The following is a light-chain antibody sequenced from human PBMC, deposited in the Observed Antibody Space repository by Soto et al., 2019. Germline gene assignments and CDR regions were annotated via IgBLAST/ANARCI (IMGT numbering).Light chain of an antibody. V-gene: IGKV3-11*01. CDR2: DAS. J-gene: IGKJ4*01. CDR1: QSVSSY. Sequence: EIVLTQSPATLSLYPRERATLSCSASQSVSSYLAWYQQKPGQAPRLLIYDASNRATGIPARFSGSGSGTDFTLTISSLEPEDFAVYYCQQRSNLPLLTFGGGTKVDIK. CDR3: QQRSNLPLLT.